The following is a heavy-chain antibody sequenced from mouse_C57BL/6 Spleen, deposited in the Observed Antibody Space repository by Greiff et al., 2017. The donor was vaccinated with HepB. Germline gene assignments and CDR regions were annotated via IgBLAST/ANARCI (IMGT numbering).Heavy chain of an antibody. CDR3: ARWSNYVDRVDN. V-gene: IGHV1-80*01. CDR2: IYPGDGDT. D-gene: IGHD2-5*01. J-gene: IGHJ2*01. Sequence: QVQLQQSGAELVKPGASVKISCKASGYAFSSYWMNWVKQRPGKGLEWIGQIYPGDGDTNYNGKFKGKATLTADKTSSTAYMQLSSLTSEDAAVNFCARWSNYVDRVDNWGQGTTLTVSS. CDR1: GYAFSSYW.